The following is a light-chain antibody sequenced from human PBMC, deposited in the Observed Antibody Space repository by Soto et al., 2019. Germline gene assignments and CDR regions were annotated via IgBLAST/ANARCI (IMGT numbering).Light chain of an antibody. CDR3: AAWDDSLNGRVV. J-gene: IGLJ2*01. Sequence: QPVLTQPPSASGTPGQRVTISCSGSSSNIGSNTVNWYQQLPGTAPKLLIYSNNQRPSGVPDRFSGFKSGTSASLAISGLQSEDEADYDCAAWDDSLNGRVVFGGGTKLTVL. CDR1: SSNIGSNT. CDR2: SNN. V-gene: IGLV1-44*01.